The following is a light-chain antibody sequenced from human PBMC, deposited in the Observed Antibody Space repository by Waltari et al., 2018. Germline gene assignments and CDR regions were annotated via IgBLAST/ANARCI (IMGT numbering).Light chain of an antibody. V-gene: IGLV2-14*04. CDR2: DVS. CDR3: TSYTSSNTYV. Sequence: ISCTGTSSDVGSYNYVSWYQQHPGKAPKLMIYDVSKRPSGVSNRFSGSKSGNTASLTISGLQAEDEADYYCTSYTSSNTYVFGTGTKVTVL. J-gene: IGLJ1*01. CDR1: SSDVGSYNY.